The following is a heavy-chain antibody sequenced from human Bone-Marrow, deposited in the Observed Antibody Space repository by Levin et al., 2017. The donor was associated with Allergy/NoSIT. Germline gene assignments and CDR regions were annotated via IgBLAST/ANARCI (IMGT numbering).Heavy chain of an antibody. Sequence: PSETLSLTCTVSGGSISSYYWSWIRQPPGKGLEWIGYISYSGSTKYNPSLKSRVTISVDTSKNQFSLKLNSVTAADTAVYYCARHETYYDGSGSFASGMDVWGQGTTVTVSS. CDR1: GGSISSYY. CDR3: ARHETYYDGSGSFASGMDV. J-gene: IGHJ6*02. V-gene: IGHV4-59*08. CDR2: ISYSGST. D-gene: IGHD3-10*01.